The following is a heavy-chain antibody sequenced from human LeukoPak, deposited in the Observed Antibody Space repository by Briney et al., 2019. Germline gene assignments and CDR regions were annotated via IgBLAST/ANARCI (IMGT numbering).Heavy chain of an antibody. CDR2: IKQDGSDK. CDR3: ARGGTPRVRVAINWFDP. J-gene: IGHJ5*02. CDR1: GFTFSDYW. Sequence: GGSLRLSCAASGFTFSDYWMTWVRQAPGKGLEWVANIKQDGSDKYYVDSVKGRFTISRDNANNLLYLQMNALRAEATAVYYCARGGTPRVRVAINWFDPWGQGSLVTVSS. D-gene: IGHD3-16*01. V-gene: IGHV3-7*03.